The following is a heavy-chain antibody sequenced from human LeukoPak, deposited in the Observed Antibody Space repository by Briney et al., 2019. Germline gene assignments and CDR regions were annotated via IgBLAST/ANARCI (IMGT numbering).Heavy chain of an antibody. CDR1: GGTFSSYA. J-gene: IGHJ4*02. V-gene: IGHV1-69*13. CDR2: IIPIFGTA. Sequence: SVKVSCKASGGTFSSYAISWVRQAPGQGLEWMGGIIPIFGTAIYAQKFQGRVTITADESTSTAYMELSSLRSEDTAVYYCARGPYYYDSSGYYGTHFDYWGQGTLVTVSS. D-gene: IGHD3-22*01. CDR3: ARGPYYYDSSGYYGTHFDY.